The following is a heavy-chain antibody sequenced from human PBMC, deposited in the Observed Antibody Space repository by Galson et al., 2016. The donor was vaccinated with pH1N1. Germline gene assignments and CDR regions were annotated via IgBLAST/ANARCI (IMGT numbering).Heavy chain of an antibody. J-gene: IGHJ5*02. CDR1: GVSISGYY. Sequence: ETLSLTCSVSGVSISGYYWGWIRQSPGKGLDYVGYIYYNGHTNYSPSLKSRVTMSLDMSKNPFSLKLTSVTAADTAVYFCARGGSEVLLSGEPHNWFDPWGQGILVTVSS. CDR3: ARGGSEVLLSGEPHNWFDP. V-gene: IGHV4-59*01. D-gene: IGHD3-10*02. CDR2: IYYNGHT.